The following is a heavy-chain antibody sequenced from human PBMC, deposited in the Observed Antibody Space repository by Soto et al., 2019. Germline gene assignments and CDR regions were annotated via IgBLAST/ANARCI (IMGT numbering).Heavy chain of an antibody. CDR2: INHSGST. D-gene: IGHD3-10*01. V-gene: IGHV4-39*07. CDR3: ARVKRAYGSGSYLGGFDY. Sequence: SETMSLTCTVSGGSISSGVYYWSWIRQHPGKGLEWIGEINHSGSTNYNPSLKSRVTISVDTSKNQFSLKLSSVTAADTAVYYCARVKRAYGSGSYLGGFDYWGQGTLVTVSS. J-gene: IGHJ4*02. CDR1: GGSISSGVYY.